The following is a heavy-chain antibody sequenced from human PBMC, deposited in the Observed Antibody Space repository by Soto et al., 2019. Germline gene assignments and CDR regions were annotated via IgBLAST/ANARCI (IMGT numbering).Heavy chain of an antibody. V-gene: IGHV4-38-2*02. CDR3: VARATVVNSPWFDH. J-gene: IGHJ5*01. CDR2: RYSTGTS. D-gene: IGHD1-1*01. CDR1: GYSINSGDI. Sequence: SETLSLTCTVSGYSINSGDIWSWVRRPPGQGLEWIGSRYSTGTSYYNPSLRRRVKMSVDTSKNQLSLVLRSVTAADTAVYYCVARATVVNSPWFDHWGQGTQVSCSS.